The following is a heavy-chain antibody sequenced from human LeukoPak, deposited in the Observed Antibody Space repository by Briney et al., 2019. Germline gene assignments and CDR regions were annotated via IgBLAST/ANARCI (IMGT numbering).Heavy chain of an antibody. CDR2: ISAYNGNT. V-gene: IGHV1-18*01. CDR3: ARDHQPKDDILTGYGY. CDR1: GYTFTSYG. J-gene: IGHJ4*02. D-gene: IGHD3-9*01. Sequence: ASVKVSCKASGYTFTSYGISWVRQAPGQGLEWMGWISAYNGNTNYAQKLQGRVTMTTDTSTSTAYMELRSLRSDDTAVYYCARDHQPKDDILTGYGYWGQGTLVTVSS.